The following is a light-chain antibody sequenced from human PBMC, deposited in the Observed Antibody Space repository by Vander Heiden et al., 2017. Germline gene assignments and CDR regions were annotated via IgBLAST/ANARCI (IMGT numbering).Light chain of an antibody. CDR2: SEN. J-gene: IGLJ1*01. V-gene: IGLV1-44*01. CDR3: AAWDDSLHGYV. CDR1: SSNIGRYA. Sequence: QSVLTQPPSASGTPGQRVTISCSGSSSNIGRYAVNWYKQFPGTAPNLLIYSENLRPSGVPDRLSGSKSGTTASLAISGLQSEDEADYYCAAWDDSLHGYVFGTGTKVTVL.